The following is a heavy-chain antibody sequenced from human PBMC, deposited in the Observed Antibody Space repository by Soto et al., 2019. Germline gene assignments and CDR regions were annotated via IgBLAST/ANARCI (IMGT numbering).Heavy chain of an antibody. D-gene: IGHD3-9*01. V-gene: IGHV4-39*01. Sequence: QLQLQESGPGLVKPSEALSLTCTVSGGSVSSSSYYWGWVREPPGKGLEWIGSVYYSWSTYYNPSLESRVTISVDKSKHQFSLKLMSLFAADTAVYYCGRLEGLATISYYFDYWGQGALVTVSS. CDR1: GGSVSSSSYY. CDR3: GRLEGLATISYYFDY. J-gene: IGHJ4*02. CDR2: VYYSWST.